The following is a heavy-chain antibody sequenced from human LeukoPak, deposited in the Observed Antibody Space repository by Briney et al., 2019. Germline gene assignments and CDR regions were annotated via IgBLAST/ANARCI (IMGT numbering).Heavy chain of an antibody. CDR1: GFTFDDYA. J-gene: IGHJ6*03. D-gene: IGHD3/OR15-3a*01. CDR3: AKDPGLNAPYYYYMDV. Sequence: GGSLRLSCAASGFTFDDYAMHWVRQAPGKGLEWVSLISWDGDSTYYADSVKGRFTISRDDSKNSLYLQMNSLRAEDTALYYCAKDPGLNAPYYYYMDVWGKGTTVTVSS. CDR2: ISWDGDST. V-gene: IGHV3-43D*03.